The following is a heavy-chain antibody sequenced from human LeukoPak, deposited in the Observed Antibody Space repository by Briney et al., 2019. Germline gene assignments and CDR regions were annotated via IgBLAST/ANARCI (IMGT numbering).Heavy chain of an antibody. V-gene: IGHV3-74*01. Sequence: GGSLRLSCAASGFTFNSYWMHWVRPGPGKGLVWVSRINSGGSSTSYADSVKGRFTISTDNAKNTLYLQMNSLRADDTAVYYCARDSSDFWSGYYIVWGQGTLVTVSS. CDR1: GFTFNSYW. CDR2: INSGGSST. CDR3: ARDSSDFWSGYYIV. J-gene: IGHJ4*02. D-gene: IGHD3-3*01.